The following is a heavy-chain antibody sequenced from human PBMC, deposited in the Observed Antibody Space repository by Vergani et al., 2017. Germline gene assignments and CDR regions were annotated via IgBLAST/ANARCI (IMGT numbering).Heavy chain of an antibody. CDR3: AREYSSTSGRAFDF. CDR2: ISGSGGST. CDR1: GFTFSDYY. J-gene: IGHJ3*01. V-gene: IGHV3-11*04. Sequence: QVQLVESGGGLVKPGGSLRLSCAASGFTFSDYYMSWIRQAPGKGLEWVSAISGSGGSTYYADSVKGRFTISRDSAKNSLYLQMDSLRAEDTAVYYCAREYSSTSGRAFDFWGQGTKVTVSS. D-gene: IGHD2-2*01.